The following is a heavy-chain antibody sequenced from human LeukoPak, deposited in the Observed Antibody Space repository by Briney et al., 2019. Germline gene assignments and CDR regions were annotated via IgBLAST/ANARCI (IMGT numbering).Heavy chain of an antibody. CDR2: ISYDGSNK. Sequence: GGSLRLSCAASGFTFSSYGMHWVRQAPGEGLEWVAVISYDGSNKYYADSVKGRFTISRDNSKNTLYLQMNSLRAEGTAVYYCAAYCGGDCYGGLDYWGQGTLVTVSS. CDR1: GFTFSSYG. D-gene: IGHD2-21*02. J-gene: IGHJ4*02. V-gene: IGHV3-30*03. CDR3: AAYCGGDCYGGLDY.